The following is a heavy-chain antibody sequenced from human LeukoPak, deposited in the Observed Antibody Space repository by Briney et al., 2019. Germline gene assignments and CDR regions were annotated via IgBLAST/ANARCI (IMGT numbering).Heavy chain of an antibody. D-gene: IGHD4-17*01. V-gene: IGHV3-21*01. CDR3: ARDDYGDYGGAFDI. CDR1: GFTFSSYS. J-gene: IGHJ3*02. Sequence: GGSLRLSCAASGFTFSSYSMTWVRQAPGKGLEWVSSISSSSSYIYYADSVKGRFTISRDNAKNSLYLQMNSLRAEDTAVYYCARDDYGDYGGAFDIWGQGTMVTVSS. CDR2: ISSSSSYI.